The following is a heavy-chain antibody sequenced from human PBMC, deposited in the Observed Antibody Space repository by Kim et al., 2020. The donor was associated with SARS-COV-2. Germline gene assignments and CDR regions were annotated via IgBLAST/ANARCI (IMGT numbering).Heavy chain of an antibody. CDR3: ATRELRYFDSTLDY. CDR2: INHSGST. Sequence: SETLSLTCAVYGGSFSGYYWSWIRQPPGKGLEWIGEINHSGSTNYNPSLKSRVTISVDTSKNQFSLKLSSVTAADTAVYYCATRELRYFDSTLDYWGQGTLVTVSS. CDR1: GGSFSGYY. J-gene: IGHJ4*02. V-gene: IGHV4-34*01. D-gene: IGHD3-9*01.